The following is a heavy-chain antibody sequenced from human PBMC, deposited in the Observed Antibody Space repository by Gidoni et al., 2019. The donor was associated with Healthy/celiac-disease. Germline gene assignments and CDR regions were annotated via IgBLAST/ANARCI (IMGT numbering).Heavy chain of an antibody. CDR2: IYYSGST. V-gene: IGHV4-39*01. Sequence: QLQLQESGPGLVKPSETLSLTCTVSGGSISSSSYYWGWSRQPPGKGLEWIGSIYYSGSTYYNPSLKSRVTISVDTSKNQFSLKLSSVTAADTAVYYCARWADRMVATDYWGQGTLVTVSS. CDR1: GGSISSSSYY. J-gene: IGHJ4*02. D-gene: IGHD5-12*01. CDR3: ARWADRMVATDY.